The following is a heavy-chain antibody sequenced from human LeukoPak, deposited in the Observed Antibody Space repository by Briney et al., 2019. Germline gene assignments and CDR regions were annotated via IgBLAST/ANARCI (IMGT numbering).Heavy chain of an antibody. CDR1: GGSIRSYY. V-gene: IGHV4-4*07. CDR2: IYTSGST. CDR3: ARVGRERHNYYYGMDV. Sequence: SETLSLTCTVSGGSIRSYYWSWIRQPAGKGLEWIGRIYTSGSTNYNPSLKSRVTMSVDTSKNQFSLKLSSVTAADTAVYYCARVGRERHNYYYGMDVWGQGTTVTVSS. D-gene: IGHD1-1*01. J-gene: IGHJ6*02.